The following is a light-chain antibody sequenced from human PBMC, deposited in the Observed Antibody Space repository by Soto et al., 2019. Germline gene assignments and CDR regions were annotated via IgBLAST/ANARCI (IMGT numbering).Light chain of an antibody. V-gene: IGLV2-14*01. J-gene: IGLJ1*01. Sequence: QSALTQPASVSGSPGQSITISCTGTSSDVGGYNYVSWYQQYPGKAPKLVIYGVTNRPSGVSNRFSGSKTGNTASLTISGLQAEDEAYYYCFSHRSGDSHVFGTGTKLTVL. CDR1: SSDVGGYNY. CDR3: FSHRSGDSHV. CDR2: GVT.